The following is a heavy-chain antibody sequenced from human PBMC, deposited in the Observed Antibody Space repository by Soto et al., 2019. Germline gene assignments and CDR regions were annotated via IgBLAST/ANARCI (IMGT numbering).Heavy chain of an antibody. CDR3: ARGRDEYKLGNV. Sequence: QVQLQQWGAGLLKPSETLSLTCAVSGGSLSDYYWPWIRQSPGKGLEWIGEIHPSGSTYYNPSLRIRVTISVDTSKNQFSLKLTSLTAADTAIYYCARGRDEYKLGNVWGHGTTVTVSS. CDR1: GGSLSDYY. J-gene: IGHJ6*02. CDR2: IHPSGST. V-gene: IGHV4-34*01. D-gene: IGHD1-1*01.